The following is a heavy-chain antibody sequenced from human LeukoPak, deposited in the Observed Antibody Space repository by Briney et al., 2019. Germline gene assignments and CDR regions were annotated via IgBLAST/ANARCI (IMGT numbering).Heavy chain of an antibody. V-gene: IGHV1-2*02. D-gene: IGHD3-22*01. CDR1: GYTFTGYY. CDR2: INPNSGGT. CDR3: AAAVGVVTYYYDSSGQSPFDY. Sequence: ASVKVSCKASGYTFTGYYMHWVRQAPGQGPEWMGWINPNSGGTNYAQKFQGRVTMTRDTSISTAYMELSRLRSDDTAVYYCAAAVGVVTYYYDSSGQSPFDYWGQGTLVTVSS. J-gene: IGHJ4*02.